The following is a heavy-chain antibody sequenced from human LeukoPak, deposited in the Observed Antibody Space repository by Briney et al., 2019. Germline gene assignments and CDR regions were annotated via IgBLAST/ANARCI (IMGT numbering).Heavy chain of an antibody. V-gene: IGHV1-18*01. J-gene: IGHJ6*03. CDR1: GYTFTNYG. CDR2: ISAYNANT. Sequence: GASVKVSCKASGYTFTNYGISWVRQAPGQGLEWMGWISAYNANTNFAQKLQGRVTMTTDTSTSTAYMELRSLRSDDTAVYYCARWSWDYRNSYYYMDVWGKGTTVTISS. CDR3: ARWSWDYRNSYYYMDV. D-gene: IGHD4-11*01.